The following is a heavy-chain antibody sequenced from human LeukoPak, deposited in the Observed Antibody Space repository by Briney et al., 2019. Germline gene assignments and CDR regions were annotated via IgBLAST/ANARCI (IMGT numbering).Heavy chain of an antibody. CDR2: ITRGGTYT. Sequence: GGSLRLSCAASGFTFSTYNMNWVRQAPGKGLEWVSSITRGGTYTYYADSVKGRFTTSRDNAKNSLSLQLSSLRAEDTAVYYCARGHYDILTASYKWTPDYWGQGILVTVSS. CDR3: ARGHYDILTASYKWTPDY. CDR1: GFTFSTYN. V-gene: IGHV3-21*06. D-gene: IGHD3-9*01. J-gene: IGHJ4*02.